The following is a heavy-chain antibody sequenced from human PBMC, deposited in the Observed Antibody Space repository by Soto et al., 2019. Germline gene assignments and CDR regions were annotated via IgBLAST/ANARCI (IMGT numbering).Heavy chain of an antibody. CDR1: GFSVSSSRVG. J-gene: IGHJ5*02. Sequence: QITLKESGPTLVKPTQTLTLTCTLSGFSVSSSRVGVGWIRQPPGKALEWLAFIYWDDDKRYSPSLKSRLTITKDTSKNQVVLTMTNMDPVDTATYSCAQVVLFGIRYFDMDWFDPWGQGTLVTVSS. CDR2: IYWDDDK. V-gene: IGHV2-5*02. CDR3: AQVVLFGIRYFDMDWFDP. D-gene: IGHD3-9*01.